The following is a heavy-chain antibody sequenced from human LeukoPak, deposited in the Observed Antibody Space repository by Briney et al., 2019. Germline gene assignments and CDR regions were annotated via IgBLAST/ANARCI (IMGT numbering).Heavy chain of an antibody. Sequence: GGSLRLSCAASGFTFSSYGMHWVRQAPGKGLEWVAVIWYDGSNKYYADSVKGRFTISRDNSKNTLYLQMNSLRAEDTAVYYCARDRRAGTMVRGPLDYWGQGTLVTVSS. CDR2: IWYDGSNK. CDR1: GFTFSSYG. CDR3: ARDRRAGTMVRGPLDY. V-gene: IGHV3-33*01. J-gene: IGHJ4*02. D-gene: IGHD3-10*01.